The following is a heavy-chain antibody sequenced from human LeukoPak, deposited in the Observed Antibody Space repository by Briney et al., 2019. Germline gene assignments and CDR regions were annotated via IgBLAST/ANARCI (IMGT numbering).Heavy chain of an antibody. CDR1: GFTFSSYA. J-gene: IGHJ3*02. D-gene: IGHD3-3*01. V-gene: IGHV3-30-3*01. CDR3: ARIKPRSFYDFSAFDI. Sequence: GGSLRLSCAASGFTFSSYAMHWVRQAPGKGLEWVAVISYDGSNKYYADSVKGRFTISRDNSKNTLYLQMNSLRAEDTAVYYCARIKPRSFYDFSAFDIWGQGTMVTVSS. CDR2: ISYDGSNK.